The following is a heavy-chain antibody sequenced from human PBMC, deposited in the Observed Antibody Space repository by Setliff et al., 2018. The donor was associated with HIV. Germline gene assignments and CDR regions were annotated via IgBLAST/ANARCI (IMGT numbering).Heavy chain of an antibody. Sequence: PGGSLRLSCAASGFTFSNYGMHWVRQAPGKGLEWVAFIRYDGSDKYYADSVKGRFTISRDNSENTLYLQMNSLRAEDTAVYYCAKEKGAHSYADYWGQGTLVTVSS. CDR2: IRYDGSDK. D-gene: IGHD5-18*01. CDR1: GFTFSNYG. J-gene: IGHJ4*02. CDR3: AKEKGAHSYADY. V-gene: IGHV3-30*02.